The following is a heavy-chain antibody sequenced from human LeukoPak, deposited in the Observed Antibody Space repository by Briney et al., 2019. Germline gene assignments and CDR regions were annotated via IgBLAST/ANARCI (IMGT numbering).Heavy chain of an antibody. CDR1: GVSFSGYY. Sequence: PSQTLSLTCAVYGVSFSGYYWSWIRQPPGKGLEWIGEINHSGSTNYNPSLKSRVTISVDTSKNQFSLKLSSVTAADTAVYYCARVRYDYVWGSYRCPFDYWGQGTLVTVSS. CDR2: INHSGST. V-gene: IGHV4-34*01. J-gene: IGHJ4*02. CDR3: ARVRYDYVWGSYRCPFDY. D-gene: IGHD3-16*02.